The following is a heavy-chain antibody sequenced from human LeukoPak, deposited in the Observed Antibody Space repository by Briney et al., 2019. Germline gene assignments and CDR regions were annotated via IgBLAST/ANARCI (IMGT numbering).Heavy chain of an antibody. V-gene: IGHV1-69*05. CDR1: GGTFSSYA. CDR2: IIPIFGTA. CDR3: ARVNFWSGYYSLNYYYYYYMDV. Sequence: GSSVKVSCKASGGTFSSYAISWVRQAPGQGLEWMGGIIPIFGTANYAQKFQGRVTITTDESTSTAYMELSSLRSEDTAVYYCARVNFWSGYYSLNYYYYYYMDVWGKGTTVTVSS. D-gene: IGHD3-3*01. J-gene: IGHJ6*03.